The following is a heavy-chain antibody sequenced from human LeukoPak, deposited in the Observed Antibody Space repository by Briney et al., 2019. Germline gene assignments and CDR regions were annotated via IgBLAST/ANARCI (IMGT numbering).Heavy chain of an antibody. CDR3: ARRYYDFWSGYSYYFDY. J-gene: IGHJ4*02. CDR1: GFTFSNYW. Sequence: GGSLRLSCAVSGFTFSNYWMSWVRQAPGKGLEWVGNIKQDGSEKYYVDSMKGRFTISRENAKKSLFLQMKSLRAEDTAVYYSARRYYDFWSGYSYYFDYCGQGALVTVSS. V-gene: IGHV3-7*01. D-gene: IGHD3-3*01. CDR2: IKQDGSEK.